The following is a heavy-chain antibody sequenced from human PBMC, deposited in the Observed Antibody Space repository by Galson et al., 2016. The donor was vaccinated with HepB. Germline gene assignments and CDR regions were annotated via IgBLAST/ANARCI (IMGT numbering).Heavy chain of an antibody. CDR3: ARTDTPYYYYGMDV. J-gene: IGHJ6*02. V-gene: IGHV4-59*01. Sequence: SETLSLTCTASGGSFSSYYWTWIRQPPGKGLEWIGYIYYSGSTKFNPSLKSRLSMSIDTSKNQFSLKLTSVTAADTAVYYCARTDTPYYYYGMDVWGQGTTVIVSS. CDR2: IYYSGST. CDR1: GGSFSSYY.